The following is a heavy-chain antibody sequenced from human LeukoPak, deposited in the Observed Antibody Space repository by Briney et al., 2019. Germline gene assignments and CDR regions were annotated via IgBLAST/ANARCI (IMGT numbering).Heavy chain of an antibody. J-gene: IGHJ4*02. CDR2: IFHTGSGST. Sequence: SETLSLTCTVSGGSISPYYWSWIRQPPGKGLEWIGYIFHTGSGSTSHNPSLKSRVTISVDTSKNQFSLNLNSVAAADTAVYYCARHAVYAGSGWAFDYWGQGTLVTVSS. D-gene: IGHD6-19*01. CDR1: GGSISPYY. V-gene: IGHV4-59*08. CDR3: ARHAVYAGSGWAFDY.